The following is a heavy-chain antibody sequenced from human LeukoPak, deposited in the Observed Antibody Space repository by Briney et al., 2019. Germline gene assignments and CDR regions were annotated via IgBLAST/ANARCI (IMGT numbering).Heavy chain of an antibody. D-gene: IGHD3-22*01. CDR3: ARGDYWDRKFPD. CDR1: GFTFSNHW. V-gene: IGHV3-7*01. Sequence: PGGSLRLSCVVSGFTFSNHWMSWVRQAPGKGLEWVANIKQDGSEKYYVDSVKGRFTISRDNAKNSLYLQMNSLRVEDTAVYYCARGDYWDRKFPDWGQGTPVTVSS. CDR2: IKQDGSEK. J-gene: IGHJ4*02.